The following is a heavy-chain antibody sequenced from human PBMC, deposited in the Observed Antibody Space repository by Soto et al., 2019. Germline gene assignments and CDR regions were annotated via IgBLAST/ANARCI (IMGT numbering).Heavy chain of an antibody. CDR2: TYHSGTT. CDR1: GDSINNSHW. J-gene: IGHJ5*02. D-gene: IGHD6-13*01. V-gene: IGHV4-4*02. CDR3: AREVNSSPARGPNWFDP. Sequence: SETLSLTCAFSGDSINNSHWWSWVRQTPGKGLEWIGETYHSGTTNYNPSLKTRVTISIDKSKNQFSLKMNSVTAADTAVYYCAREVNSSPARGPNWFDPWGQGTLVTV.